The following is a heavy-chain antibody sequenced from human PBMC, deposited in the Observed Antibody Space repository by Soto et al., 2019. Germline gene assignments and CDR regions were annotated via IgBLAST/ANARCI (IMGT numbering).Heavy chain of an antibody. J-gene: IGHJ4*02. V-gene: IGHV3-30*18. Sequence: GGSLRLSCAASGFTFRDYSMNWVRQAPGKGLEWVAVISYDGSNKYYADSVKGRFTISRDNSKNTLYLQMNSLRAEDTAVYYCAKDDSSLYYFDYWGQGTLVTVSS. CDR1: GFTFRDYS. CDR2: ISYDGSNK. D-gene: IGHD3-22*01. CDR3: AKDDSSLYYFDY.